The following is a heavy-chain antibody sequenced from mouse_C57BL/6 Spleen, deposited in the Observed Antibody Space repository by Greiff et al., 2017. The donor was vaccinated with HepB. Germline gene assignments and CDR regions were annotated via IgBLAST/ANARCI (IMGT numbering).Heavy chain of an antibody. Sequence: EVQRVESGVGLVKPGGSLKLSCAASGFTFSSYAMSWVRQTPEKRLEWVATISDGGSYTYYPDNVKGRFTISRDNAKNNLYLQMSHLKSEDTAMYYCARDRDYGSSFLYAMDYWGQGTSVTVSS. CDR2: ISDGGSYT. V-gene: IGHV5-4*01. CDR3: ARDRDYGSSFLYAMDY. D-gene: IGHD1-1*01. CDR1: GFTFSSYA. J-gene: IGHJ4*01.